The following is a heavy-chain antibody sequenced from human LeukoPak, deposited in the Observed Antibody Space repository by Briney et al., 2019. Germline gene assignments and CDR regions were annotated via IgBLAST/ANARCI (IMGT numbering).Heavy chain of an antibody. CDR1: GGSISTYY. CDR2: IFYNGNT. J-gene: IGHJ1*01. Sequence: TSETLFLTCTVSGGSISTYYWSWIRQPPGKGLEWIGYIFYNGNTRYNPSLESRVSISVDTSKNQLSLYLSAVTAADTAVYYCARDDEDAEYFLHWGPGTLVSVSS. CDR3: ARDDEDAEYFLH. V-gene: IGHV4-59*01.